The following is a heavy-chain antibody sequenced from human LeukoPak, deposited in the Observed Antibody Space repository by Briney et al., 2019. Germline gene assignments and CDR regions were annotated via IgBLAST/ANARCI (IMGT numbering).Heavy chain of an antibody. CDR2: ISGSGGST. Sequence: GGSLRLSCAASGFTFSSYAMSWVRQAPGKGLDWVSTISGSGGSTSYAASVKGRFTISRDNSKNTLYLQVNSLRAEDTAVYYCAKGPPSWSGYYHFDYWGQGTLVTVSS. CDR1: GFTFSSYA. V-gene: IGHV3-23*01. CDR3: AKGPPSWSGYYHFDY. J-gene: IGHJ4*02. D-gene: IGHD3-3*01.